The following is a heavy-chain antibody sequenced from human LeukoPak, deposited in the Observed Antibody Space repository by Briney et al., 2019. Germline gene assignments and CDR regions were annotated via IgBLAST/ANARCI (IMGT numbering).Heavy chain of an antibody. V-gene: IGHV3-7*01. D-gene: IGHD3-10*01. J-gene: IGHJ4*02. Sequence: GGSLRLSCAGSGFTFSSSWMSWVRQAPGQGLECVANIKPDGSEKYYVDSVKGRFTVSRDNAKNTLYLQMNSLRAEDTAVYYCARVRVGAYDFEYWGQGTLVTVSS. CDR3: ARVRVGAYDFEY. CDR2: IKPDGSEK. CDR1: GFTFSSSW.